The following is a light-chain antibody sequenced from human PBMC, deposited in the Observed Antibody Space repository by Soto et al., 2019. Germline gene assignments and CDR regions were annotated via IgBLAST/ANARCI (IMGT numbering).Light chain of an antibody. V-gene: IGKV1-33*01. J-gene: IGKJ4*01. CDR1: QDISNY. Sequence: DIQMTQSPSSLSASVGDRVTITCQASQDISNYLNWYQQKPGKAPKLLIYDASNLETGVPPRFSGSGSGTDFTFTISSLQPEDIATYYCQQYDNLLTLGGGTKVDIK. CDR3: QQYDNLLT. CDR2: DAS.